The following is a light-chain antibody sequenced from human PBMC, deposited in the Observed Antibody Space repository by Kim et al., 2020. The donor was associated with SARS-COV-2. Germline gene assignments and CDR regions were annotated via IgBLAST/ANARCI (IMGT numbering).Light chain of an antibody. CDR2: WAS. CDR3: QKYYTVPLT. V-gene: IGKV4-1*01. CDR1: QSVLYSSNNKNC. J-gene: IGKJ4*01. Sequence: DIVMTQSPDSLAVSLGERATINCKSSQSVLYSSNNKNCVAWYQQKPGQPPKLIINWASTRESGVPDRFSGSGSGTDFTLSISNLQAEDVAVYYCQKYYTVPLTFGEGTKVDIK.